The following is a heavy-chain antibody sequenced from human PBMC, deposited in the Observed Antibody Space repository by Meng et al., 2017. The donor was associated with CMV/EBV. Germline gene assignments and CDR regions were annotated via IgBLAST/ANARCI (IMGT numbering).Heavy chain of an antibody. V-gene: IGHV3-21*01. D-gene: IGHD2-15*01. CDR1: GFTFSSYS. J-gene: IGHJ3*02. CDR2: ISSSSSYI. Sequence: GESLKISCAASGFTFSSYSMNWVRQAPGKGLEWVSSISSSSSYIYYADSVKGRFTISRDNAKNSLYLQMNSLRAEDTAVYYCARDKGYCSGGSCYWDAFDIWGQGAMVTVSS. CDR3: ARDKGYCSGGSCYWDAFDI.